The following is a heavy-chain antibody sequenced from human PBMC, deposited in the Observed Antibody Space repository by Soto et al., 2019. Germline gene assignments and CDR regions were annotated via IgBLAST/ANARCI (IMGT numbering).Heavy chain of an antibody. CDR3: ARGGESYSGSYYYYGMDV. J-gene: IGHJ6*02. Sequence: GGSLRLSCAASGFTFSSYAMHWVRQAPGKGLEWVAVISYDGSNKYYADSVKGRFTISRDNSKNTLHLQMNSLRAEDTAVYYCARGGESYSGSYYYYGMDVWGQGTTVTVSS. CDR1: GFTFSSYA. CDR2: ISYDGSNK. V-gene: IGHV3-30-3*01. D-gene: IGHD1-26*01.